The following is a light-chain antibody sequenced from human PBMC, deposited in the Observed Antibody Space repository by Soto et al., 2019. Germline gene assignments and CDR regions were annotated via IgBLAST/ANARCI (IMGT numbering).Light chain of an antibody. J-gene: IGLJ1*01. CDR3: SSYTSTSTYA. CDR2: EVT. Sequence: QSVLTQPASVSGSPGQSITISCTGTSSDVGGYDYVSWYQQHPDKAPKFMIYEVTNRPSGVSHRFSGSKSGNTAFLTISGLQAEDEADYYCSSYTSTSTYAFGTGTKATVL. V-gene: IGLV2-14*01. CDR1: SSDVGGYDY.